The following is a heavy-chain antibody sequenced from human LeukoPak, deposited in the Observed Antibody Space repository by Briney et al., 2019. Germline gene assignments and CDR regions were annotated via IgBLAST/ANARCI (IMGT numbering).Heavy chain of an antibody. CDR3: ARESRGWYGGNSEAFDY. D-gene: IGHD4-23*01. V-gene: IGHV4-59*01. CDR1: GGSISSYY. J-gene: IGHJ4*02. CDR2: IYYSGST. Sequence: PSETLSLTCTVSGGSISSYYWSWIRQPPGKGLEWIGYIYYSGSTNYNPSLKSRVTISVDTSKNQFSLKLSSMTAADTAVYYCARESRGWYGGNSEAFDYWGQGTLVTVSS.